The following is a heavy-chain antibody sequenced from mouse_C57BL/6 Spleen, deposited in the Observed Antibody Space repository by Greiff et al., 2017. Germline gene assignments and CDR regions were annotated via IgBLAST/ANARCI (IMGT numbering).Heavy chain of an antibody. CDR2: ISSGSSTI. J-gene: IGHJ2*01. Sequence: DVKLVESGGGLVKPGGSLKLSCAASGFTFSDYGMHWVRQAPEKGLEWVAYISSGSSTIYYADTVKGRFTISRDNAKNTLFLQMTSLRSEDTAMYYGAITTVVAPGYFDYWGQGTTLTVSS. CDR3: AITTVVAPGYFDY. CDR1: GFTFSDYG. D-gene: IGHD1-1*01. V-gene: IGHV5-17*01.